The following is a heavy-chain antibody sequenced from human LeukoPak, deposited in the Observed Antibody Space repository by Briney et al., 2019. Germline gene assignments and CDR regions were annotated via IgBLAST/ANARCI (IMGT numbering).Heavy chain of an antibody. V-gene: IGHV1-18*01. J-gene: IGHJ6*02. CDR2: ISAYNGNT. CDR1: GYIFTSYS. D-gene: IGHD2-15*01. CDR3: ARDRNLYCSGGSCYSGTAAGGMDV. Sequence: GASVKVSCKASGYIFTSYSISWVRQAPGQGLEWMGWISAYNGNTNYAQKLQGRVTMTTDTSTSTAYMELRSLRSDDTAVYYCARDRNLYCSGGSCYSGTAAGGMDVWGQGTTVTVSS.